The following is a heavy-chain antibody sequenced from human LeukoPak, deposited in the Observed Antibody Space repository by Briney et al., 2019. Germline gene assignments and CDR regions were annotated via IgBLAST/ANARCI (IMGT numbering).Heavy chain of an antibody. CDR1: GFTFSSYS. D-gene: IGHD6-13*01. CDR3: ARGFIAARAFDY. V-gene: IGHV3-21*01. CDR2: ISSSSSYI. J-gene: IGHJ4*02. Sequence: GGSLRLSCAASGFTFSSYSMNWVRQAPGKGLEWVSSISSSSSYIYYADSVKGRFTISRDNAKNSLYLQMNSLRAEDTAVYYCARGFIAARAFDYWGQGTLVTVSS.